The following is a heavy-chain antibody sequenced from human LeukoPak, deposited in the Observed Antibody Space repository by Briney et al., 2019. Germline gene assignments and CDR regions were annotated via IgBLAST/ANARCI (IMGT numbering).Heavy chain of an antibody. J-gene: IGHJ4*02. CDR3: ARTRLPHVVRGAAAGILEY. Sequence: GASVKVSFKASGYTFTGYYMHWVRQAPGQGLEWMGWINPNSGGTNYAQKFQGRVTMTRDTSISTAYMELSRLRSDDTAVYYCARTRLPHVVRGAAAGILEYWGQGTLVTVSS. CDR1: GYTFTGYY. CDR2: INPNSGGT. V-gene: IGHV1-2*02. D-gene: IGHD6-13*01.